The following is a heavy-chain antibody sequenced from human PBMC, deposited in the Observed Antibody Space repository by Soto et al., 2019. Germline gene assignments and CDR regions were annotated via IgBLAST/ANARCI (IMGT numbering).Heavy chain of an antibody. CDR3: ARDLGFRNFDY. J-gene: IGHJ4*02. Sequence: ASVKVSCKASGYTFTSYAMHWVRQAPGQRLEWMGWINAGNGNTKYSQKFQGRVTFTRDTSASTAYMELSSLSSEDTAVYYCARDLGFRNFDYWGQGTLVTVSS. CDR2: INAGNGNT. CDR1: GYTFTSYA. V-gene: IGHV1-3*01.